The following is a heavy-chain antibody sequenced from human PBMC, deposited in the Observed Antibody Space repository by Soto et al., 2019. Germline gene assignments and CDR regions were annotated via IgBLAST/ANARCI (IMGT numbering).Heavy chain of an antibody. J-gene: IGHJ4*02. CDR3: ARACSSNSCYDVFDY. CDR2: IYTSGST. CDR1: GGSFSGYY. V-gene: IGHV4-59*10. Sequence: SETLSLTCAVYGGSFSGYYWSWIRQPAGKGLEWIGRIYTSGSTNYNPSLKSRVTMSVDTSKNQFPLKLSSVTAADTAVYYCARACSSNSCYDVFDYWGQGTLVTVSS. D-gene: IGHD2-2*01.